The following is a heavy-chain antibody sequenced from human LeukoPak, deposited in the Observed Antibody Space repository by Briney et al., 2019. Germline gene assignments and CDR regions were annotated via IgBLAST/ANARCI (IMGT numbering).Heavy chain of an antibody. V-gene: IGHV3-21*01. CDR2: ITSGSSYI. CDR3: ARDPYSGSYGNYYYYFMDV. Sequence: GSLRLSCAASGFPFSSYNTNWVRQAPGKGLEWVSSITSGSSYIYYADSVKGRFTISRDNAKNSLYLQMNSLRAEDTAVYYCARDPYSGSYGNYYYYFMDVWGKGTTVTISS. J-gene: IGHJ6*03. D-gene: IGHD1-26*01. CDR1: GFPFSSYN.